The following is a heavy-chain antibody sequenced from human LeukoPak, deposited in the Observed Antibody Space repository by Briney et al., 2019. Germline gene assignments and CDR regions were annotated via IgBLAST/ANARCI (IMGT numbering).Heavy chain of an antibody. CDR1: GYTFSNYG. CDR2: INGYDGDT. D-gene: IGHD3-16*02. CDR3: ARGGRRSGYTESGH. J-gene: IGHJ4*02. Sequence: ASVKVSCKASGYTFSNYGIRWVRQAPGQGLEWVGWINGYDGDTTYAQNLQGRVAMTTDTSTSSVYMELRSLRSDDTAVYFCARGGRRSGYTESGHWGQETLVSVFS. V-gene: IGHV1-18*01.